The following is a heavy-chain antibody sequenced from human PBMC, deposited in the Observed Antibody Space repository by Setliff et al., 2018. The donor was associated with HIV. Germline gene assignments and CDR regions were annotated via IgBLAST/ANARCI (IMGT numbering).Heavy chain of an antibody. D-gene: IGHD4-17*01. Sequence: PSETLSLTCPVYGGSFSGYYWSWLRQPPGKGLEWIGEINHPGITNYNPSLKSRVTISIDTSKNQFSLKLSSVTAADTAVYYCTRGGAVTTLGIPYYYSFYGMDVWGLGTTVTVSS. CDR2: INHPGIT. J-gene: IGHJ6*02. CDR1: GGSFSGYY. CDR3: TRGGAVTTLGIPYYYSFYGMDV. V-gene: IGHV4-34*01.